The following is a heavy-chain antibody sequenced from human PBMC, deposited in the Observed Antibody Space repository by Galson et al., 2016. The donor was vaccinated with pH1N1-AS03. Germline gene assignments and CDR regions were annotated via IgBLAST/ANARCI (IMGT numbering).Heavy chain of an antibody. J-gene: IGHJ5*02. D-gene: IGHD2-15*01. CDR3: AGDRRDCSGGSCSQDGWFDP. CDR1: GASVSHYASY. Sequence: ETLSLTCSVSGASVSHYASYWGWIRQAPGKGLEWISTVSARGTTYHNPSLDSRLTISLDTSKNHFSLTLTSVTAADTAMYYCAGDRRDCSGGSCSQDGWFDPWGQGTLVVVSS. CDR2: VSARGTT. V-gene: IGHV4-39*07.